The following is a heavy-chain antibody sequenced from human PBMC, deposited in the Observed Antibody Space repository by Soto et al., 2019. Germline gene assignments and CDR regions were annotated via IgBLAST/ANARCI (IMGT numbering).Heavy chain of an antibody. Sequence: SETLSLTCTVSGGSISSGGYYWSWIRQHPGKGLEWIGYIYYSGSTYYNPSLKSRVTISVDTSKNQFSLKLSSVTAADTAVYYCAREGRYCSSNSCPSGMDVWGQGTTVTVSS. J-gene: IGHJ6*02. CDR1: GGSISSGGYY. D-gene: IGHD2-2*01. V-gene: IGHV4-31*03. CDR3: AREGRYCSSNSCPSGMDV. CDR2: IYYSGST.